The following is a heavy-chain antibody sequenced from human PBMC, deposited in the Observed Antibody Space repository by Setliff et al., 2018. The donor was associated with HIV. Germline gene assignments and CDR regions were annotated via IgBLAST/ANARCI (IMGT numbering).Heavy chain of an antibody. CDR3: AGGSMYAY. CDR1: GGSISSSSHY. V-gene: IGHV4-39*01. Sequence: PSETLSLTCTVSGGSISSSSHYWGWIRQPPGKGLEWIGNIYYSGSIYYNPSLKSRVTISVDTSKNQFSLRLSSVTAADTAVYYCAGGSMYAYWGQGTLVTVSS. D-gene: IGHD2-8*01. J-gene: IGHJ4*02. CDR2: IYYSGSI.